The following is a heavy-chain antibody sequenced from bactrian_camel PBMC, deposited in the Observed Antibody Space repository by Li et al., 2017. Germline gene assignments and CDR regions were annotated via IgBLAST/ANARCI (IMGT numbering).Heavy chain of an antibody. CDR2: IYGDGTKI. V-gene: IGHV3S6*01. D-gene: IGHD3*01. CDR1: GFTFSKYG. Sequence: HVQLVESGGGLVQSGGSLRLSCAASGFTFSKYGMAWVRQAPGKGLEWVAGIYGDGTKIEHADSVKGRFTISRDNAKDTLYLQMNSLKIEDTAVYYCALGSSRQATMTARGKGTQVTVS. J-gene: IGHJ4*01.